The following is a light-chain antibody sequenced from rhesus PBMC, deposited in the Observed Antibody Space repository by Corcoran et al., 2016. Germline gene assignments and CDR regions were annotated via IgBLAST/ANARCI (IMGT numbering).Light chain of an antibody. J-gene: IGKJ3*01. Sequence: DIQMTQSPSSLAASVGDRVTITWRASQGISSYVVWYQQKPGKAPNLLFNAASTLQSGVPSRFSGSGSGTDFTPTIRSLHPEDFATYCWQHSNTYPFTFGHGTKLEFK. CDR1: QGISSY. CDR2: AAS. CDR3: QHSNTYPFT. V-gene: IGKV1-25*02.